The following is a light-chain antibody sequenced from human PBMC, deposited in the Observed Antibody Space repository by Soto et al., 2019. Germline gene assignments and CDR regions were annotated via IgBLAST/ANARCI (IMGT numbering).Light chain of an antibody. V-gene: IGKV3-15*01. CDR2: GAS. J-gene: IGKJ2*01. CDR1: QSVSSN. Sequence: EIVMTQSPATLSVSPGERATLSCRASQSVSSNLAWYQQKPGQAPRLLIYGASTRATGIPARFSGSGSGTEFTLTISSLQSEDFATYYCQQYNSYPRPFGQGTKLEIK. CDR3: QQYNSYPRP.